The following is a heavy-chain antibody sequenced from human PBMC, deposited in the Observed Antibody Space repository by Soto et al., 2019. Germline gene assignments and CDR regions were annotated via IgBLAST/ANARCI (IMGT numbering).Heavy chain of an antibody. CDR3: ASAAVTGTAGLDF. V-gene: IGHV1-2*02. D-gene: IGHD6-19*01. CDR1: GYTFSGFY. Sequence: AAVKVSCKASGYTFSGFYMHWVRQAPGRGLEWMGWINPNSGGTKSAEKFQGRVTMTRDTSISTAYMELSRLTSDATAVYYCASAAVTGTAGLDFWGQGTQGTVAS. J-gene: IGHJ4*02. CDR2: INPNSGGT.